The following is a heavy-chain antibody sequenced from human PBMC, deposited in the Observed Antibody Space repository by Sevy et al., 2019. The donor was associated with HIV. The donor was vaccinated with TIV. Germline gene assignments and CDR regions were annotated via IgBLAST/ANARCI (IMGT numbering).Heavy chain of an antibody. CDR3: ATSRSGYFDSSGYYIY. CDR1: GYSFTSHW. D-gene: IGHD3-22*01. Sequence: KISCKGSGYSFTSHWIGWVRHMPGKGLEWMGIIFPDDSETRYSPSFQGQVTFSADKSINTAYLQWGSLKASDTAMYYCATSRSGYFDSSGYYIYWGQGTLVTVSS. CDR2: IFPDDSET. J-gene: IGHJ4*02. V-gene: IGHV5-51*01.